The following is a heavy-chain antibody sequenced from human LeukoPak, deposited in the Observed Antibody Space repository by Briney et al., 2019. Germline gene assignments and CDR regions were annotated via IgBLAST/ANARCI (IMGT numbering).Heavy chain of an antibody. J-gene: IGHJ4*02. V-gene: IGHV3-23*01. CDR1: EFPVSRNY. CDR2: ISGSGGST. D-gene: IGHD2-15*01. CDR3: AKEFSGGWSFDC. Sequence: GGSLRLSWAPSEFPVSRNYSNWVRQSPGKGLEWVSAISGSGGSTYYADSVKGRFTISRDNSKNTLFLQMNSLRAEDTAVYYCAKEFSGGWSFDCWGQGTLVTVSS.